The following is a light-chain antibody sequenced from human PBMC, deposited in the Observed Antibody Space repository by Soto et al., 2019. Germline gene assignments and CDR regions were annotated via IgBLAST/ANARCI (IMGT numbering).Light chain of an antibody. V-gene: IGLV2-14*01. Sequence: QSALTQPASVSGSPGQSITISCTGTSSDIGGYNYVSWFQQHPGNAPKLMIYEVRNRPSGGSNRFSGSKSGNTASLTISGLQAEDETDYYCSSYTSNNTLVFGTGTKVTVL. CDR1: SSDIGGYNY. J-gene: IGLJ1*01. CDR3: SSYTSNNTLV. CDR2: EVR.